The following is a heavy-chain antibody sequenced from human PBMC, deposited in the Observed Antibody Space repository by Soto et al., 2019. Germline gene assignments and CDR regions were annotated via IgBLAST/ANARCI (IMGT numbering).Heavy chain of an antibody. CDR2: ISSSGSTI. V-gene: IGHV3-11*01. Sequence: GGSLRLSCAASGFTFSDYYMSWIRQAPGKGLEWVSYISSSGSTIYYADSVKGRFTISRDNAKNSLYLQMNSLRAEDTAVYYCARVCSGGSCYSDAFDIWGQGTMVTVSS. J-gene: IGHJ3*02. D-gene: IGHD2-15*01. CDR1: GFTFSDYY. CDR3: ARVCSGGSCYSDAFDI.